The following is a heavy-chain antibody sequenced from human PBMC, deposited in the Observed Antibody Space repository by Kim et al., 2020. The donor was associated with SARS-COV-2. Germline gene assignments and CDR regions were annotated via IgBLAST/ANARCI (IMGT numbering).Heavy chain of an antibody. V-gene: IGHV3-13*01. J-gene: IGHJ6*02. Sequence: YPGSVKCRFTISRENAKNSLYLQMNSLRAGDTAVYYCARGNPYYYYGMDVWGQGTTVTVSS. CDR3: ARGNPYYYYGMDV.